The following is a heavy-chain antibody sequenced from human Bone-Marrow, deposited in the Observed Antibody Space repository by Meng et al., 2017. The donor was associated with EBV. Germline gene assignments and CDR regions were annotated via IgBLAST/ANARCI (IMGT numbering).Heavy chain of an antibody. CDR2: ISWYDEK. D-gene: IGHD2-8*02. CDR3: AQRPRYCTAGVCCFDP. CDR1: VFSRSVSGWG. V-gene: IGHV2-5*01. J-gene: IGHJ5*02. Sequence: ITFMVCVSSLLTHQDPILVSCVFCVFSRSVSGWGVGRLRQPPGKALQWLALISWYDEKRYSPSLKSRLTITKDTSKNQVVLTMTNMDPVDTATYYCAQRPRYCTAGVCCFDPWGQGTLVTVSS.